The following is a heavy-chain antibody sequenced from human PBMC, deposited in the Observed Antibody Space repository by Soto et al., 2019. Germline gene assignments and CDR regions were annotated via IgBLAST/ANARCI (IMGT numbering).Heavy chain of an antibody. Sequence: PSETLSLTCTVSGGSISSYYWSWIRQPPGKGLEWIGYIYYSGSTNYNPSLKSRVTISVDTSKNQFSLKLSSVTAADTAVYYCARQGLDYDYIWGSYRLTGYMDVWGKGTTVTVSS. D-gene: IGHD3-16*02. CDR3: ARQGLDYDYIWGSYRLTGYMDV. CDR1: GGSISSYY. V-gene: IGHV4-59*08. CDR2: IYYSGST. J-gene: IGHJ6*03.